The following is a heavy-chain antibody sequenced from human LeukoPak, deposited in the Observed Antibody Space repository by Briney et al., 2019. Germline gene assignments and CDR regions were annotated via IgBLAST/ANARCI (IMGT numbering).Heavy chain of an antibody. CDR3: ARELRGAGVDI. Sequence: SETLSLTCTVSGGSISSHYWNWIRQPPGKGLEWIGYIYYSGNTNYNPSLKSRVTISVDTSKNQFSLKLSSVTAADTAVYYCARELRGAGVDIWGQGTMVTVSS. CDR1: GGSISSHY. V-gene: IGHV4-59*11. CDR2: IYYSGNT. D-gene: IGHD4/OR15-4a*01. J-gene: IGHJ3*02.